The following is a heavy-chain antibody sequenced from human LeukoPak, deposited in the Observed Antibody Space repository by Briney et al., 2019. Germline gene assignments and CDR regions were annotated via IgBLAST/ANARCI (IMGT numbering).Heavy chain of an antibody. V-gene: IGHV4-59*08. CDR3: ARHLGSSWLALDY. D-gene: IGHD6-13*01. Sequence: SETLSLTCTVSGGSISSYYWSWIRQPPGKGLEWIGYIYYSGSTDYNPSLKSRVTMSVDTSKNQFSLKLSSVTAADTAVYYCARHLGSSWLALDYWGQGTLVTVSS. CDR2: IYYSGST. J-gene: IGHJ4*02. CDR1: GGSISSYY.